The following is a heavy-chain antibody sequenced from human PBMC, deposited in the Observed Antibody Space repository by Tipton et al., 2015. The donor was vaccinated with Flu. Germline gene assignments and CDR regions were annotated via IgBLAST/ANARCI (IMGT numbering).Heavy chain of an antibody. J-gene: IGHJ4*02. V-gene: IGHV6-1*01. CDR3: GRDMGSSGYAHALDY. CDR1: GDSVSSNSAA. Sequence: GLVKPSQTLSLTCAISGDSVSSNSAAWSWIRQSPSRGLEWLGRTFYRSAWHNNSAVSVKSRITINADTSKNQFSLQLSSVTPEDTAVYYCGRDMGSSGYAHALDYWGQGILVTVSS. D-gene: IGHD3-22*01. CDR2: TFYRSAWHN.